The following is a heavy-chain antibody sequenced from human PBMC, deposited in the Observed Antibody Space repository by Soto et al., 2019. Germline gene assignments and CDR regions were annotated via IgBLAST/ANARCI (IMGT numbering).Heavy chain of an antibody. D-gene: IGHD3-22*01. Sequence: QLQLQESGSGLVKPSQTLSLTCAVSGGSISSGGYSWSWIRQPPGKGLEWIGYIYHSGSTYYNPSLTSRVIISVDRSKNQFYLKLSSVTAADTAVYYCARGGVDYYDSSGYYFSPYYFDYWGQGTLVTVSS. CDR1: GGSISSGGYS. V-gene: IGHV4-30-2*01. CDR3: ARGGVDYYDSSGYYFSPYYFDY. CDR2: IYHSGST. J-gene: IGHJ4*02.